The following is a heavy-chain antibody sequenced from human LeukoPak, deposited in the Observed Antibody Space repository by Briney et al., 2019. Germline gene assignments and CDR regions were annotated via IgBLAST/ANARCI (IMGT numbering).Heavy chain of an antibody. Sequence: GGSLRLSCAASGFTFSSYGMHWVRQAPGKGLEWVAVISYDGSYKYYAESVKGRFTISRDNSKNTLYLQMTSLRAEDTALYYCAKGNNAYGTFDYWGQGTLVTVSS. D-gene: IGHD5-12*01. CDR3: AKGNNAYGTFDY. J-gene: IGHJ4*02. CDR1: GFTFSSYG. CDR2: ISYDGSYK. V-gene: IGHV3-30*18.